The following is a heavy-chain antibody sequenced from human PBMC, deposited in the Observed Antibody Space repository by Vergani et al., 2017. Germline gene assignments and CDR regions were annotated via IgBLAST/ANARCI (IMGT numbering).Heavy chain of an antibody. D-gene: IGHD3-22*01. V-gene: IGHV3-21*05. CDR1: GFTFSHYS. Sequence: EVQMVESGGGLVKPGGSLRLSCVASGFTFSHYSMNWVRQAPGKGLEWVSYISSSGSTIYYADSVKGRFTISRDNAKNSLYLQMNSLRAEDTAVYYCARKHISNYYDSSGYYYMGYYYGMDVWGQGTTVTVSS. CDR2: ISSSGSTI. CDR3: ARKHISNYYDSSGYYYMGYYYGMDV. J-gene: IGHJ6*02.